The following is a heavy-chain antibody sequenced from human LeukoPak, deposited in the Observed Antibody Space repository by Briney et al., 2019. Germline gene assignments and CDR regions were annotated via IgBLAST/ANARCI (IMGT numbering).Heavy chain of an antibody. CDR1: GFSFNKYA. Sequence: PGGSLRLSCAASGFSFNKYAMSWVRQAPGKGLEWVSIIIASSGSTLYADSVKGRFTISRDNSKNTLYLQMKSLRVEDTAVYYCVKGGYDFVEVAYFDFWGQGALVTVSS. CDR3: VKGGYDFVEVAYFDF. D-gene: IGHD5-12*01. J-gene: IGHJ4*02. V-gene: IGHV3-23*01. CDR2: IIASSGST.